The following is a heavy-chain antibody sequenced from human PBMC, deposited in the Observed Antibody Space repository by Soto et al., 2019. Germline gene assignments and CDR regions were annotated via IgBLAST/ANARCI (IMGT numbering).Heavy chain of an antibody. D-gene: IGHD3-3*02. Sequence: QVRLQESGPGLVKPSETLSLTCTVSGGSTSSSYWTWVRQPPGKRPERIGCLYYTGNTHYNPSLRGRVTITRKTSNNLFSPELTAVTAAVTAIYFCAAFLDHHKVGYWGQGTLVTVS. CDR2: LYYTGNT. J-gene: IGHJ4*02. CDR1: GGSTSSSY. V-gene: IGHV4-59*01. CDR3: AAFLDHHKVGY.